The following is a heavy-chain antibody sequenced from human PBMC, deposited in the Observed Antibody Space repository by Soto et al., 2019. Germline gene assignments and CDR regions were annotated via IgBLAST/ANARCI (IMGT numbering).Heavy chain of an antibody. CDR3: AREEVAVAPNDAFDI. Sequence: PSETLSLTCTVSGGSISSYYWNWIRQPPGKGLEYIGYIYYSGSTNYNPSLKSRVTISVDTSKDQFSLNLSSVTAADTAVYYCAREEVAVAPNDAFDIWGQGTMVTVSS. J-gene: IGHJ3*02. CDR2: IYYSGST. CDR1: GGSISSYY. D-gene: IGHD6-19*01. V-gene: IGHV4-59*12.